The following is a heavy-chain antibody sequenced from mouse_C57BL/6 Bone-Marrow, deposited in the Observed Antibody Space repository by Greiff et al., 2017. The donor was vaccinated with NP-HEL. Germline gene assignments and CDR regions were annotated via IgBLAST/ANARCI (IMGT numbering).Heavy chain of an antibody. CDR1: GFSLTSYG. CDR2: IWGGGST. Sequence: VKVIESGPGLVAPSQCLSITCTVSGFSLTSYGVDWVRQPPGKGLEWLGVIWGGGSTNYNSALMSRLSISKDNSKSQVFLKMNSLQTDDTAMYYCAKHFYGKGVDYAMDYWGQGTSVTVSS. D-gene: IGHD2-1*01. CDR3: AKHFYGKGVDYAMDY. V-gene: IGHV2-9*01. J-gene: IGHJ4*01.